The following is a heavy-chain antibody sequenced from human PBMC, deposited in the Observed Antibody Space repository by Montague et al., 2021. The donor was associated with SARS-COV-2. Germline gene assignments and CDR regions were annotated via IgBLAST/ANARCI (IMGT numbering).Heavy chain of an antibody. V-gene: IGHV4-39*01. CDR2: ISYSATS. J-gene: IGHJ4*02. CDR3: ASEVGIGWLSYFDN. CDR1: GASRSTKNYY. D-gene: IGHD3-22*01. Sequence: SETLSLTCTFSGASRSTKNYYWGWIRQPPGKGLEWIGSISYSATSYSNPSLKSRVTMSVDTSRNQFSLNLRSVTAADTAVYFCASEVGIGWLSYFDNWGQGTLVAVSS.